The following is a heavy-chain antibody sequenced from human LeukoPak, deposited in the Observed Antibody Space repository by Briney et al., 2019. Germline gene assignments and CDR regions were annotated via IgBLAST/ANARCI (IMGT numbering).Heavy chain of an antibody. J-gene: IGHJ3*02. CDR3: ARDDYGGTWDAFDI. D-gene: IGHD4-17*01. V-gene: IGHV3-53*01. Sequence: GGSLRLSCAASGFTVSSNYMSWARQAPGKGLEWVSVIYSGGSTYYADSVKGRFTISRDNSKNTLYLQMNSLRAEDTAVYYCARDDYGGTWDAFDIWGQGTMVTVSS. CDR1: GFTVSSNY. CDR2: IYSGGST.